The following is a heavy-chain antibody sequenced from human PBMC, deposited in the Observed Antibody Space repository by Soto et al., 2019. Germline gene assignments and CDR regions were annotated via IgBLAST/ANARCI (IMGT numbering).Heavy chain of an antibody. CDR2: INAGNGNT. D-gene: IGHD6-19*01. CDR3: ARLVAGRLYFDY. J-gene: IGHJ4*02. Sequence: QVQLVQSGAEVKKPGASVKVSCKAFGYTFTSYAMRWVRQAPGQRLEWMGWINAGNGNTKYSQKFQGRVTITRDTSATTANMELSSLTSEDTAVYYCARLVAGRLYFDYWGQGTLVTVSS. CDR1: GYTFTSYA. V-gene: IGHV1-3*01.